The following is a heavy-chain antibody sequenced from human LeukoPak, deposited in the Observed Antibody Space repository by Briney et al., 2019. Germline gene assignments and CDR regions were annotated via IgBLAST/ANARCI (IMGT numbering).Heavy chain of an antibody. CDR3: AGIAAAGPGYYYGMDV. J-gene: IGHJ6*02. CDR2: IYSGGST. Sequence: GGSLRLSCAASGFTVSSNYMSWVRQAPGKGLEWVSVIYSGGSTYYADSVKGRFTISRDNSKNTLYLQMNSLRAEDTAVYYCAGIAAAGPGYYYGMDVWGQGTTVTVSS. D-gene: IGHD6-13*01. V-gene: IGHV3-53*01. CDR1: GFTVSSNY.